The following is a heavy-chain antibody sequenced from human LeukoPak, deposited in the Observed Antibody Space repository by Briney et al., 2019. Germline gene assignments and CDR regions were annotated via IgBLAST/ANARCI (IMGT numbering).Heavy chain of an antibody. J-gene: IGHJ4*02. Sequence: SETLSLTCTVSGGSISGDYWSWIRQPPGKELEWIGYIYYSGSTNYNPSLKGRVTISVDTSKNQFSLKLSSVIAADTAVYFCARDPGDSRGYSTGSFDYWGQGTLVTVSS. CDR1: GGSISGDY. CDR3: ARDPGDSRGYSTGSFDY. D-gene: IGHD3-22*01. CDR2: IYYSGST. V-gene: IGHV4-59*01.